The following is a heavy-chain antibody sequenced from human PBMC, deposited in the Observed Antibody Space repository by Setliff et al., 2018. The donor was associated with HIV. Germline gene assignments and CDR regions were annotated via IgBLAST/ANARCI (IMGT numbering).Heavy chain of an antibody. J-gene: IGHJ4*02. D-gene: IGHD3-22*01. V-gene: IGHV4-4*09. CDR2: ICTSGST. Sequence: SETLSLTCTVSGGSISSYYWSWIRQPPGKGLEWIGYICTSGSTNYNPSLKSRVTISVDTSKNQFFLKLSSVTAADTAVYYCARGLSFYDPGGFDYWGQGTLVTVSS. CDR3: ARGLSFYDPGGFDY. CDR1: GGSISSYY.